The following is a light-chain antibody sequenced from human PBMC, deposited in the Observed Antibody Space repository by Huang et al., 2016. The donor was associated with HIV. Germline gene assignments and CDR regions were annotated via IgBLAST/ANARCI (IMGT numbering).Light chain of an antibody. CDR3: QQYSSWPS. V-gene: IGKV3-15*01. Sequence: EILMTQSPATLSVYSGDRVTLSCRASQSVNYKLAWYQHKPGQAHRLLIHGASTRATGVPPRFSGSGSGTDFTLTITILTAEDFAVYFCQQYSSWPSFGQGTKV. CDR1: QSVNYK. CDR2: GAS. J-gene: IGKJ1*01.